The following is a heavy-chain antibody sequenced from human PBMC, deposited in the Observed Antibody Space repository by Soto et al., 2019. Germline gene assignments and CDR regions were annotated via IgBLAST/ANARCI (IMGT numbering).Heavy chain of an antibody. Sequence: SETLSLTCAVYGGSFSGYYWSWIRQPPGKGLEWIGEINHSGSTNYNPSLKSRVTISVDTSKNQFSLKLSSVTAADTAVYYCARGSAAAGIGPWGQGTLVTVSS. CDR1: GGSFSGYY. D-gene: IGHD6-13*01. CDR2: INHSGST. J-gene: IGHJ5*02. V-gene: IGHV4-34*01. CDR3: ARGSAAAGIGP.